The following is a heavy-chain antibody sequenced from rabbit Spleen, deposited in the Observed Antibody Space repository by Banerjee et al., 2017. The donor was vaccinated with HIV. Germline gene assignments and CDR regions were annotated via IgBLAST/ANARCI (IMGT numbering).Heavy chain of an antibody. CDR1: GFTISSNYW. D-gene: IGHD4-1*01. J-gene: IGHJ4*01. CDR3: ARDLAGVIGWNFSL. Sequence: QEQLVESRGGLVTPGGSLKLSCKASGFTISSNYWMNWVRQAPGKGLEWIGYIDPVFGIAVYASWVNGRFTISRTSSTTVALQMTSLTAADTATYFCARDLAGVIGWNFSLWGPGTLVTVS. V-gene: IGHV1S45*01. CDR2: IDPVFGIA.